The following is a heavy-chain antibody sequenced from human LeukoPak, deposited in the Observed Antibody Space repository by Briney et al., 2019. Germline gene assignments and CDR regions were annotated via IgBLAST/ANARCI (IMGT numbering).Heavy chain of an antibody. V-gene: IGHV4-38-2*02. D-gene: IGHD2-2*01. J-gene: IGHJ4*02. CDR1: GYSISSGYY. Sequence: SETLSLTCTVSGYSISSGYYWGWIRQPPGKGLEWIGNIYYSGSTYYNPSLKSRVTISVDTSKNQFSLRLTSVTAADTAIYYCAKDVGTLTVDQPGWGQGTLVTVSS. CDR3: AKDVGTLTVDQPG. CDR2: IYYSGST.